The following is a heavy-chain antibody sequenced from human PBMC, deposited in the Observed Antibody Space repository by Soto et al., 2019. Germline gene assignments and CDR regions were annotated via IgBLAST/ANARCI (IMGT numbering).Heavy chain of an antibody. V-gene: IGHV1-69*13. CDR1: GGTFSSYA. Sequence: SVKVSCKASGGTFSSYAISWVRQAPGQGLEWMGGIIPRSATSNYAQKFQGRATITADESTNTAYMELSSLRSEDTAVYYCAREGLVLVPTTVNSDYYYYAMDVWGQGTTVTVSS. CDR2: IIPRSATS. J-gene: IGHJ6*02. CDR3: AREGLVLVPTTVNSDYYYYAMDV. D-gene: IGHD2-2*01.